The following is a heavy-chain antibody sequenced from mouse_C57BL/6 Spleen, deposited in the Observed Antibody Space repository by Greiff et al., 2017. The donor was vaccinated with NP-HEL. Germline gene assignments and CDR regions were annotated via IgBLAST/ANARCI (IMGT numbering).Heavy chain of an antibody. D-gene: IGHD1-1*01. CDR1: GYTFTSYW. J-gene: IGHJ1*01. CDR2: IDPSDSYT. Sequence: VQLQQPGAELVMPGASVKLSCKASGYTFTSYWMHWVKQRPGQGLEWIGEIDPSDSYTYDKQKFKGRSTLTVDKSSSTAYMQLSSLTSEDSAVYYSARKTINYGSRYVYFNVWGAGTTVTVST. CDR3: ARKTINYGSRYVYFNV. V-gene: IGHV1-69*01.